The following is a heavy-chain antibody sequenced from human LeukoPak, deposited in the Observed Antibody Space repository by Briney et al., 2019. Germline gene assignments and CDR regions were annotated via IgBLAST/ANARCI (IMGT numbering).Heavy chain of an antibody. Sequence: GASVQVSCKASGGTFSSYAISWVRQAPGQGLEWMGGIIPIFGTANYAQKFQGRVTITAGESTSTAYMELSSLRSEDTAVYYCAREAPYDSSGYYPSVDAFDIWGQGTMVTVSS. CDR3: AREAPYDSSGYYPSVDAFDI. J-gene: IGHJ3*02. V-gene: IGHV1-69*13. CDR1: GGTFSSYA. CDR2: IIPIFGTA. D-gene: IGHD3-22*01.